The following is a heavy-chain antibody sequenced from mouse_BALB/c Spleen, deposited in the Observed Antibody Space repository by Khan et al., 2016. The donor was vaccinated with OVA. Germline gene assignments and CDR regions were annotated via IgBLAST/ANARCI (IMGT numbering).Heavy chain of an antibody. D-gene: IGHD2-10*01. CDR1: GLTFSTFA. CDR3: ARSSYGNFAY. CDR2: INSDGDYT. V-gene: IGHV5-9-3*01. Sequence: EVQLQESGGGLVKPGGSLKLSCAASGLTFSTFAMSWVRQTPEMRLEWVTTINSDGDYTYYPDSVTGRFTVSRDNARNTLYLQMSILRSEDTTMYYCARSSYGNFAYWGQGTLVTVSA. J-gene: IGHJ3*01.